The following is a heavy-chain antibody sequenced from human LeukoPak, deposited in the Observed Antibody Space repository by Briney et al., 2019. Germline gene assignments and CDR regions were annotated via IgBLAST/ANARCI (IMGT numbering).Heavy chain of an antibody. J-gene: IGHJ3*02. CDR3: ARVPLSIVVVTAPGGGAHDAFDI. Sequence: PSETLSLTCTVSGGSIRSYYWSWIRQPPGKGLEWIGYIYYTGSTNYNPSLESRVTISVDTSKKQFSLRLSSVTAADTAVYYCARVPLSIVVVTAPGGGAHDAFDIWGQGTMVTVSS. D-gene: IGHD2-21*02. CDR1: GGSIRSYY. CDR2: IYYTGST. V-gene: IGHV4-59*08.